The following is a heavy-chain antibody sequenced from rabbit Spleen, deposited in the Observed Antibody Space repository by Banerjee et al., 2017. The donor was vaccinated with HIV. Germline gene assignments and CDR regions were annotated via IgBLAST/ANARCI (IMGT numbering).Heavy chain of an antibody. J-gene: IGHJ4*01. CDR1: GFSFSGSGY. D-gene: IGHD5-1*01. CDR3: AKRDFGGGTDAFKL. CDR2: IEAGSSGFT. Sequence: QEQLEESGGDLVKPEGSLTLTCTASGFSFSGSGYMCWVRQAPGKGLEWIACIEAGSSGFTYFASWAKGRFTISKTSSTTVTLQMTSLTAADTATYFCAKRDFGGGTDAFKLWGQGTLVTVS. V-gene: IGHV1S45*01.